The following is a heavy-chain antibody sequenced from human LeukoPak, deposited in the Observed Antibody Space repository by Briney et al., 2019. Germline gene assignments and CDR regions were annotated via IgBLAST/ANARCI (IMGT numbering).Heavy chain of an antibody. CDR2: IRAYNGNT. Sequence: EASVKVSCKASGYTFTSYGISWVRQAPGQGLERMGWIRAYNGNTNYAQKLQGRVTMTTDTSTSTAYMELRSLRSDDTAVYYCARDLVVVPAAMPYYYGMDVWGQGTTVTVSS. CDR3: ARDLVVVPAAMPYYYGMDV. D-gene: IGHD2-2*01. CDR1: GYTFTSYG. V-gene: IGHV1-18*01. J-gene: IGHJ6*02.